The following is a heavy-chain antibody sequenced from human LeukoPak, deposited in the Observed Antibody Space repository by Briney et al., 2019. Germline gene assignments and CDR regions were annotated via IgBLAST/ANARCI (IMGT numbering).Heavy chain of an antibody. J-gene: IGHJ5*02. CDR1: GFTFSTYA. CDR3: AKHHGDYRNWFDP. V-gene: IGHV3-23*01. Sequence: GGSLRLSCAASGFTFSTYAMSWVRQAPGKGLEWVSAMSGSGTSTYSADSVKGRFTISRDNSKNTLYLQMSSLRAEDTAVYYCAKHHGDYRNWFDPWGRGTLVTVSS. CDR2: MSGSGTST. D-gene: IGHD4-17*01.